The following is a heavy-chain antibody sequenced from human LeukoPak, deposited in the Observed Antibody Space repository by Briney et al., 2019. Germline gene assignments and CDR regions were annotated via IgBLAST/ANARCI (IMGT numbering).Heavy chain of an antibody. CDR2: IYYSGST. CDR1: GGSISSYY. V-gene: IGHV4-59*08. Sequence: PSETLSLTCTVSGGSISSYYWSWIRQPPGKGLEWIGCIYYSGSTNYNPSLKSRVTISVDTSKNQFSLKLSSVTAADTAVYYCERRNRWSRFDYWGQGTLVTVCS. CDR3: ERRNRWSRFDY. J-gene: IGHJ4*02. D-gene: IGHD4-23*01.